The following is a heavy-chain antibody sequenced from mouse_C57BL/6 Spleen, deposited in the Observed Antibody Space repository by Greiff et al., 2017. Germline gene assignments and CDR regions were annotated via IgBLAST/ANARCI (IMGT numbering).Heavy chain of an antibody. D-gene: IGHD3-2*02. CDR3: ARSSSGCLAY. CDR1: GYAFTNYL. J-gene: IGHJ3*01. CDR2: INPGSGGT. Sequence: QVQLQQSGAELVRPGTSVKVSCKASGYAFTNYLIEWVKQRPGQGLEWIGVINPGSGGTNYNEKFKGKATLTADKSSSTAYMQLSSLTSEDSAVYFCARSSSGCLAYWGQGTLVTVSA. V-gene: IGHV1-54*01.